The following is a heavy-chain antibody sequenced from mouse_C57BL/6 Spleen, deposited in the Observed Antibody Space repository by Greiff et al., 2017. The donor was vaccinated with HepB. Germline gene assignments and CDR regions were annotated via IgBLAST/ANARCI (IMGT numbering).Heavy chain of an antibody. J-gene: IGHJ1*03. Sequence: EVKLVESGGGLVKPGGSLKLSCAASGFTFSDYGMHWVRQAPEKGLEWVAYISSGSSTIYYADTVKGRFTISRDNAKNTLFLQMTSLRSEDTAMYYCARKAYSGWYFDVWGTGTTVTVSS. CDR2: ISSGSSTI. CDR1: GFTFSDYG. D-gene: IGHD2-10*01. CDR3: ARKAYSGWYFDV. V-gene: IGHV5-17*01.